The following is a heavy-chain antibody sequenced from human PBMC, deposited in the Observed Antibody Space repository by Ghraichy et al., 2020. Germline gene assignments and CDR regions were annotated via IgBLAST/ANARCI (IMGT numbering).Heavy chain of an antibody. Sequence: SVKVSCKASGGTFSSYAISWVRQAPGQGLEWMGGIIPIFGTANYAQKFQGRVTITADESTSTAYMELSSLRSEDTAVYYCARASGFGVVIIPVFPFDYWGQGTLVTVSS. J-gene: IGHJ4*02. CDR2: IIPIFGTA. D-gene: IGHD3-3*01. V-gene: IGHV1-69*13. CDR3: ARASGFGVVIIPVFPFDY. CDR1: GGTFSSYA.